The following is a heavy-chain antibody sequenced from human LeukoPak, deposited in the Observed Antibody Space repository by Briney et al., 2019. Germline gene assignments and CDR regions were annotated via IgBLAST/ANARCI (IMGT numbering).Heavy chain of an antibody. Sequence: SETLSLTCTVSGGSISSYYWSWIRQPPGKGLEWIGYIYYSGSTNYNPSLKSRVTISVDTSKNQFSLKLSSVTAADTAVYYCARVVVVPAANLGDAFDIWGQGTMVTVSS. CDR3: ARVVVVPAANLGDAFDI. J-gene: IGHJ3*02. CDR2: IYYSGST. V-gene: IGHV4-59*01. D-gene: IGHD2-2*01. CDR1: GGSISSYY.